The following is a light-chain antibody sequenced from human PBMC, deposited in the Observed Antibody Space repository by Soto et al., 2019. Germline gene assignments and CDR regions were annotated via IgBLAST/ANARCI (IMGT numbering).Light chain of an antibody. CDR1: SSDIGAGYD. J-gene: IGLJ2*01. CDR2: GNT. V-gene: IGLV1-40*01. CDR3: QSYDSSLSGVI. Sequence: QSVLTQPPSVSRAPGQRVTISCTGSSSDIGAGYDVHWYQQIPGTAPRLLIYGNTNRPSGVPDRFSGSQSGTSASLAITGLQAGDEADYYCQSYDSSLSGVIFGGGTKLTVL.